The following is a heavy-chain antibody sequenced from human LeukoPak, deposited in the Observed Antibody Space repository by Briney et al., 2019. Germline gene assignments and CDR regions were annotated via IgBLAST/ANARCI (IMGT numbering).Heavy chain of an antibody. CDR3: ARDAFDWSPDYGMDV. CDR1: GGSISSYY. J-gene: IGHJ6*04. CDR2: IYYSGST. Sequence: SETLSLTCTVSGGSISSYYWSWIRQPPGKGLEWIGYIYYSGSTNHNPSLKSRVTISVDTSKNQFSLKLSSVTAADTAVYYCARDAFDWSPDYGMDVWGKGTTVTVSS. V-gene: IGHV4-59*01. D-gene: IGHD3-9*01.